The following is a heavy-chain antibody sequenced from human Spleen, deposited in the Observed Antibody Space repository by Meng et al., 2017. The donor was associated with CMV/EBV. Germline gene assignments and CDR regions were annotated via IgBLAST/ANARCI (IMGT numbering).Heavy chain of an antibody. J-gene: IGHJ5*02. Sequence: QVLLVQSWAEVTNPGASVTVPCRTSGYLFTSYDCNWVLQATGQGLEWMGWMNPNSGQTGYAKKFQGRVSFTRNTSMRTAYMELSSLRSEDTAVYFCARTQSYYGSETYNWFDPWGQGTLVTVSS. CDR1: GYLFTSYD. D-gene: IGHD3-10*01. CDR2: MNPNSGQT. CDR3: ARTQSYYGSETYNWFDP. V-gene: IGHV1-8*01.